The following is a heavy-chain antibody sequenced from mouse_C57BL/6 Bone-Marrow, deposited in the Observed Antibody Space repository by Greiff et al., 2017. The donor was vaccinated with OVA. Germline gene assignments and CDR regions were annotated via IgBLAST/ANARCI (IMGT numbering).Heavy chain of an antibody. J-gene: IGHJ4*01. CDR1: GYTFTDYY. CDR3: AREKEIYYYGSLYYYAMDY. D-gene: IGHD1-1*01. Sequence: VQLQQSGAELVKPGASVKISCKASGYTFTDYYINWVKQRPGQGLEWIGKIGPGSGSTYYNEKFKGKATLTADKSSSTAYMQLSSLTSEDSAVYFCAREKEIYYYGSLYYYAMDYWGQGTSVTVSS. V-gene: IGHV1-77*01. CDR2: IGPGSGST.